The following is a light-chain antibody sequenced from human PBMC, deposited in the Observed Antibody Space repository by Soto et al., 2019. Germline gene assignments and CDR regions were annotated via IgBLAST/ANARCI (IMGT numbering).Light chain of an antibody. V-gene: IGKV3-20*01. CDR1: QSVGSNY. CDR2: DAS. Sequence: EIVLTQSPGTLSLSPGDRATLSCRASQSVGSNYLAWYQQQPGQAPRLLIYDASSRATGIPDRFSGSGSGTDFTLTISSLQAEDVAVYYCQHYYTPPRTFGQGTRVEMK. J-gene: IGKJ1*01. CDR3: QHYYTPPRT.